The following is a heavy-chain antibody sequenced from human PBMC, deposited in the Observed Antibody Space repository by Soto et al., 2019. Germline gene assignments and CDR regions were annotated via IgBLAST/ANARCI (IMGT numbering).Heavy chain of an antibody. CDR3: AKAGSGSYGDY. Sequence: GGSLRLSCAASGFTFSSYGMHWVRQAPGKGLEWVAVISYDGSNKYYADSVKGRFTISRDNPKNTLYLQMNSLRAEDTAVYYCAKAGSGSYGDYWGQGTLVTVSS. J-gene: IGHJ4*02. V-gene: IGHV3-30*18. CDR1: GFTFSSYG. CDR2: ISYDGSNK. D-gene: IGHD1-26*01.